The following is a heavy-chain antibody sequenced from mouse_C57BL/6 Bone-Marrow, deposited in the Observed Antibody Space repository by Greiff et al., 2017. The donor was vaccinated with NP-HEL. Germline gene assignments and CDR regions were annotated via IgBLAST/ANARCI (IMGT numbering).Heavy chain of an antibody. Sequence: QVQLQQSGPELVKPGASVKISCKASGYAFSSSWMNWVKQRPGKGLEWIGRIYPGDGDTNYNGKFKGKATLTADKSSSTAYMQLSSLPSEDAAVYFCARGVGYDAYYWGQDTTRTVSS. J-gene: IGHJ2*01. CDR2: IYPGDGDT. V-gene: IGHV1-82*01. CDR3: ARGVGYDAYY. CDR1: GYAFSSSW. D-gene: IGHD2-3*01.